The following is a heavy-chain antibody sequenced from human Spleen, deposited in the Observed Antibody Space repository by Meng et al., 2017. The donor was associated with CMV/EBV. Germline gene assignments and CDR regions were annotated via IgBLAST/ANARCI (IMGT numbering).Heavy chain of an antibody. CDR3: ARGYCSGGSCYLGGY. V-gene: IGHV3-53*05. J-gene: IGHJ4*02. D-gene: IGHD2-15*01. Sequence: GGSLRLSCTASGFTFGDYALSWVRQAPGKGLEWVLVVYSGGNTYYADSVKGRFTISRDNSKNTLYLQMNSLRAEDTALYYCARGYCSGGSCYLGGYWGQGTLVTVSS. CDR2: VYSGGNT. CDR1: GFTFGDYA.